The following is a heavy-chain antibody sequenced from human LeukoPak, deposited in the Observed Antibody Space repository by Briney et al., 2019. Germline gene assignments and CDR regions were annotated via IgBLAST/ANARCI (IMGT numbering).Heavy chain of an antibody. Sequence: SETLSLTCTVSGGSISSYYWSWIRQPAGKGLEWIGRIYTSGSTNYNPSLKSRVTMSVDTSKNQFSLKLSSVTAADTAVYYCARDTAAYYYYYMDVWGKGTTVTISS. J-gene: IGHJ6*03. D-gene: IGHD6-13*01. CDR3: ARDTAAYYYYYMDV. CDR2: IYTSGST. V-gene: IGHV4-4*07. CDR1: GGSISSYY.